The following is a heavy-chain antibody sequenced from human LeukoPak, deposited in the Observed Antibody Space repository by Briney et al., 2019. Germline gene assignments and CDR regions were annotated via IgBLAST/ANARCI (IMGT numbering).Heavy chain of an antibody. CDR3: ARDSYGPFDY. CDR1: GGSISSYY. D-gene: IGHD3-10*01. Sequence: SETLSLTCTVSGGSISSYYWNWIRQPPGKGLEWIGYIYDRGSTKYNPSLKSRVTISVDTSKNQFSLKLSSVTAADTAVYYCARDSYGPFDYWGQGTLVTVSS. J-gene: IGHJ4*02. V-gene: IGHV4-59*01. CDR2: IYDRGST.